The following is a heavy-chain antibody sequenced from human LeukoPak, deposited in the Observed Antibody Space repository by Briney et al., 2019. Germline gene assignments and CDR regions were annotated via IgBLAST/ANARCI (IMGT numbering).Heavy chain of an antibody. CDR3: ARKTTGGLDY. D-gene: IGHD1-14*01. CDR2: IDTSGST. J-gene: IGHJ4*02. Sequence: SETLSLTCTVSGGSISSGSYYWSWIRQPAGKGLEWIGRIDTSGSTNYNPSLKSRVTISVDTSKNQFSLKLSSVTAADTAVYYCARKTTGGLDYWGQGTLVTVSS. V-gene: IGHV4-61*02. CDR1: GGSISSGSYY.